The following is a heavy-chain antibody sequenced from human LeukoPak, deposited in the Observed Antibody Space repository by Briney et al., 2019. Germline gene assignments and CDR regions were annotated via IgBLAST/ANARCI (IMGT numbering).Heavy chain of an antibody. J-gene: IGHJ3*02. CDR3: ARAVDAFDI. CDR1: GYTFTSYG. V-gene: IGHV1-18*01. Sequence: RASVKVSCKASGYTFTSYGISWVRQAPGQGLEWMGWISAYNGNTNYAQKLQGRVTMTTDTSTSTADMELRSLRSDDTAVYYCARAVDAFDIWGQGTMVTVSS. CDR2: ISAYNGNT.